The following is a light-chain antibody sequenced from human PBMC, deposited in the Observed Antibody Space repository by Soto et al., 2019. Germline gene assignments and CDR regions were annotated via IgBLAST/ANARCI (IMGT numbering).Light chain of an antibody. Sequence: EIVLTQSPGTLSLSPEERATLSFRASQSVSSSYLAWYQQKPXQAPRLXXYAASTRATGIPARFSGSGSGTEFTLTISSLQSEDFAVYYCQQYNNWPPWTFGQGTQV. CDR3: QQYNNWPPWT. V-gene: IGKV3-15*01. CDR1: QSVSSSY. J-gene: IGKJ1*01. CDR2: AAS.